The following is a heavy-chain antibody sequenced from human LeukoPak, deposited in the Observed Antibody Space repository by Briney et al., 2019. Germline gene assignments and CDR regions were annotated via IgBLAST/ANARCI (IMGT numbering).Heavy chain of an antibody. D-gene: IGHD3-3*01. J-gene: IGHJ6*02. CDR2: IKQDGSEK. V-gene: IGHV3-7*01. CDR3: ARALREHDFWSGYYDYYYYYGMDV. Sequence: GSLRLSCAASGFTFSSYWMSWVRQAPGKGLEWVANIKQDGSEKYYVDSVKGRFTISRDNAKNSLYLQMNSLRAEDTAVYYCARALREHDFWSGYYDYYYYYGMDVWGQGTTVTVSS. CDR1: GFTFSSYW.